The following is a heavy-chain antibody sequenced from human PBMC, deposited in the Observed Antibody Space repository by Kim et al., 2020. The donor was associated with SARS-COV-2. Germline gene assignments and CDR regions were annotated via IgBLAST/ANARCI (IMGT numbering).Heavy chain of an antibody. CDR2: ITYDGGHT. CDR3: ARSVSGIYCGYDY. J-gene: IGHJ4*02. D-gene: IGHD1-26*01. CDR1: GFTFNNYG. V-gene: IGHV3-30*03. Sequence: GGSLRLSCAASGFTFNNYGMHWVRQAPGKGLEWVSVITYDGGHTYYADSVKGRFTISRDNSKNTLYLQMNSLRIEDTAVYYCARSVSGIYCGYDYWGQGSLVTVSS.